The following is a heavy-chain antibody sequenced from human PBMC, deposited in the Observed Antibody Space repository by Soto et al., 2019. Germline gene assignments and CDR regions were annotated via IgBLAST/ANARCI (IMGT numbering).Heavy chain of an antibody. V-gene: IGHV4-39*01. CDR3: ARRGDRSSGLVDY. CDR2: IYYSGST. CDR1: GGSISSSSDY. J-gene: IGHJ4*02. Sequence: QLQLQESGPGLVKPSETLSLTCTVSGGSISSSSDYWGWIRQPRGQGLEWIGSIYYSGSTYYNPSLEGRVTLSLDTSKNQCSLKRSSMTAADTAVYYCARRGDRSSGLVDYWGQGTLVTVSS. D-gene: IGHD6-25*01.